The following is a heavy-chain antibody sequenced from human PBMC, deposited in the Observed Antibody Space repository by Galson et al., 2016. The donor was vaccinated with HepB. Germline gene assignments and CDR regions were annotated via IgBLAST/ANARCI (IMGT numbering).Heavy chain of an antibody. D-gene: IGHD3-9*01. CDR1: GFTFSSYS. Sequence: SLRLSCAASGFTFSSYSMNWVRQAPGKGLEWVSYISRSSTTIHYADSVKGRFTISRDNAENSLYLQVNSLRDDDTAVYYCATDGFIGGQYFDFSVCFDSWGQGTLVAVSS. CDR2: ISRSSTTI. J-gene: IGHJ4*02. V-gene: IGHV3-48*02. CDR3: ATDGFIGGQYFDFSVCFDS.